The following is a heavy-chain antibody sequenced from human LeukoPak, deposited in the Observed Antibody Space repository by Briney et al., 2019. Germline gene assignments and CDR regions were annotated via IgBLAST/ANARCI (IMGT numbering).Heavy chain of an antibody. CDR1: EFTFSSYA. J-gene: IGHJ4*02. CDR2: ISGSGGST. Sequence: GGSLRLSCAASEFTFSSYAMHWVRQAPGKGLEWVSAISGSGGSTYYADSVKGRFTISRDNSKNTLYLQMNSLRAEDTAVYYCAKPDFTVTKGAFDYWGQGTLVTVSS. CDR3: AKPDFTVTKGAFDY. V-gene: IGHV3-23*01. D-gene: IGHD4-17*01.